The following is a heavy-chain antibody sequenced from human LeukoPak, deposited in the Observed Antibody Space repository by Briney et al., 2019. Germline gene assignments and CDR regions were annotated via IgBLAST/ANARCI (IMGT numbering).Heavy chain of an antibody. CDR1: GFTFSSYG. CDR2: IRYDGSNK. CDR3: AKAGMITFGGVIVGDFDY. Sequence: GGSLRLSCAASGFTFSSYGMHWVRQAPGKGLEWVAFIRYDGSNKYYADSVKGRFTISRDNSKNKLYLQMNSLRAEDTAVYYCAKAGMITFGGVIVGDFDYWGQGTLVTVSS. J-gene: IGHJ4*02. D-gene: IGHD3-16*02. V-gene: IGHV3-30*02.